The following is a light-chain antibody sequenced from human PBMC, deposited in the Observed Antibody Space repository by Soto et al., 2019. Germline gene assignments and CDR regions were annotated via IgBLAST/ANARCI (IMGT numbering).Light chain of an antibody. CDR3: QQYYTTPRT. CDR1: QSLLYTSNNKNY. J-gene: IGKJ1*01. CDR2: WAS. Sequence: DFVVTQSPKSLAVTLGGRATINCKSSQSLLYTSNNKNYLAWYQQKPGQTPKLIIYWASTRESGVPDRFTGSGSGTAFTLTNINLQANDAAVYYCQQYYTTPRTFGQGTKV. V-gene: IGKV4-1*01.